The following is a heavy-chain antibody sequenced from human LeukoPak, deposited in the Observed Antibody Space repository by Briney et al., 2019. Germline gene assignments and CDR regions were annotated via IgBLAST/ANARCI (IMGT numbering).Heavy chain of an antibody. D-gene: IGHD1-1*01. J-gene: IGHJ5*02. CDR3: AREKLVRLILARWFDP. CDR2: INPNSGGT. V-gene: IGHV1-2*02. CDR1: GYTFTGYY. Sequence: ASVKVSCKASGYTFTGYYMHWVRQAPGQGLEWMGWINPNSGGTNYAQKFQGRVTMTRGTSISTAYMELSRLRSDDTAVYYCAREKLVRLILARWFDPWGQGTLVTVSS.